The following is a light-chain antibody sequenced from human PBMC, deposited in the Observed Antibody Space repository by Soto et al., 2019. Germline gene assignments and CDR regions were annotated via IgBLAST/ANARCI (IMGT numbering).Light chain of an antibody. V-gene: IGKV2-30*01. CDR2: QAS. Sequence: DVVMTQSPLSLPVTLGQPASISCRSSQSLVYRDGIAYLNWFHQRPGQSQRRLIYQASHRDSGDPDRFSGSGSGTDFTLKISRVEAEDVGVYYCMQGTHWPPYTFGQGTRLEIK. J-gene: IGKJ2*01. CDR3: MQGTHWPPYT. CDR1: QSLVYRDGIAY.